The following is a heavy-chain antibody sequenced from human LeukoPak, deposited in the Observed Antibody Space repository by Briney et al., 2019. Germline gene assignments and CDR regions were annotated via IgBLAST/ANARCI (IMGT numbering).Heavy chain of an antibody. Sequence: GGSLRLSCVASGFTFSGFSMTWVRQAPGKGLEWVADIKHDGTDKYYVDSVKGRFTISRDNAQSSLFLQMSSLRAEDTAVYYCARVGTTSWYYWGQGTLVTVSS. CDR3: ARVGTTSWYY. V-gene: IGHV3-7*01. D-gene: IGHD2-2*01. J-gene: IGHJ4*02. CDR1: GFTFSGFS. CDR2: IKHDGTDK.